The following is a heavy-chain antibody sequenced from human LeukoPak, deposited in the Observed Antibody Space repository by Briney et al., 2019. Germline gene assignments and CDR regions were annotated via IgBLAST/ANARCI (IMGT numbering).Heavy chain of an antibody. D-gene: IGHD6-13*01. CDR2: IYYSGSS. CDR3: ARDRLAATVFDY. V-gene: IGHV4-61*08. CDR1: GGSISSGGYY. J-gene: IGHJ4*02. Sequence: SETLSLTCTVSGGSISSGGYYWSWIRQHPDKGLEWIGYIYYSGSSYYSPSFKSRVTISIDTSKNQFSLKLSSVTVADTAVYYCARDRLAATVFDYWGQGTLVTVSS.